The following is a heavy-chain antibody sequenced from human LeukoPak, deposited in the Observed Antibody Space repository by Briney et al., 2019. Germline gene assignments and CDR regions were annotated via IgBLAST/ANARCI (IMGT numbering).Heavy chain of an antibody. CDR3: VTYRNYAFDY. CDR2: ITSNGGNT. J-gene: IGHJ4*02. CDR1: GFTFSSYA. D-gene: IGHD4-11*01. V-gene: IGHV3-64D*09. Sequence: PGRSLRLSCAASGFTFSSYAMHWVRQAPGKGLEYVSAITSNGGNTYYADSVMGRFTISRDNSKNTLYLQMSSLRGEDTAVYYCVTYRNYAFDYWGQGTLVTVSS.